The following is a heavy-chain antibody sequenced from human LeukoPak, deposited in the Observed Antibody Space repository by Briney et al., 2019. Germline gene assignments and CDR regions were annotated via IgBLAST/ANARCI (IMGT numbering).Heavy chain of an antibody. CDR1: GFTFSSYW. V-gene: IGHV3-21*01. D-gene: IGHD3-3*01. CDR3: ARDVQKYYDFWSGYDY. J-gene: IGHJ4*02. Sequence: GGSLRLSCAASGFTFSSYWMNWVRQAPGKGLEWVSSISSSSSYIYYADSVKGRFTISRDNAKNSLYLQMNSLRAEDTAVYYCARDVQKYYDFWSGYDYWGQGTLVTVSS. CDR2: ISSSSSYI.